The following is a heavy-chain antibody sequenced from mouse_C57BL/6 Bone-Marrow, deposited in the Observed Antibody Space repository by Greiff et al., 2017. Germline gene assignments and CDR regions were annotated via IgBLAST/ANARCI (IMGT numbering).Heavy chain of an antibody. CDR2: FYPGSGSI. D-gene: IGHD2-2*01. CDR1: GYTFTEYT. Sequence: VQGVESGAELVKPGASVKLSCKASGYTFTEYTIHWVKQRSGQGLEWIGWFYPGSGSIKYNEKFKDKATLTADKSSSTVYMELSSLTSEDSAVYFYARHEAGYPFAYWGQGTLVTVSA. CDR3: ARHEAGYPFAY. V-gene: IGHV1-62-2*01. J-gene: IGHJ3*01.